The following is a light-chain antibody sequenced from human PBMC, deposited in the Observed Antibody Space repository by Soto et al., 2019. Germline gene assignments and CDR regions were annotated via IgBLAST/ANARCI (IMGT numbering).Light chain of an antibody. Sequence: QSALTQPPSASGSPGQSVTISCTGTNRDVGAFHSVSWYQQHPGRAPKLMIYEVNKRPSGVLGRFSGSKSSNTASLTVSGLQAEDDADYYCTSYTGSDSFIFGGGTKLTVL. V-gene: IGLV2-8*01. CDR1: NRDVGAFHS. CDR3: TSYTGSDSFI. CDR2: EVN. J-gene: IGLJ2*01.